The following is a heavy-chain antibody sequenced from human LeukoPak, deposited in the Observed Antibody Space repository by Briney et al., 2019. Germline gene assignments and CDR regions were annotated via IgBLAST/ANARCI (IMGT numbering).Heavy chain of an antibody. CDR3: ARDSTTYYYYYYMDA. CDR2: IYTSGST. Sequence: SETLSLTCTVSGGSITPYYWTWIRQPAGKGLEWIGRIYTSGSTNYNPSLKSRVTMSVDTSKNQFSLKLSSVTAADTAVYYCARDSTTYYYYYYMDAWGKGTTVTISS. CDR1: GGSITPYY. V-gene: IGHV4-4*07. D-gene: IGHD1-14*01. J-gene: IGHJ6*03.